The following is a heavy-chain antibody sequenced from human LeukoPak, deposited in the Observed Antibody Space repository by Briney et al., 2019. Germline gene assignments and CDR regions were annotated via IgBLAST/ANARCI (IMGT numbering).Heavy chain of an antibody. J-gene: IGHJ4*02. CDR1: GFIFRSYS. Sequence: SGGSLRLSCAACGFIFRSYSMNWVRQAPGKGLEWVSSISATGNYMYYADSVKGRFTISRDNAKNSLYLQMNSLRAEDTAVYYCARDRSGYTFDDWGQGTLVTVSS. D-gene: IGHD5-18*01. CDR3: ARDRSGYTFDD. CDR2: ISATGNYM. V-gene: IGHV3-21*01.